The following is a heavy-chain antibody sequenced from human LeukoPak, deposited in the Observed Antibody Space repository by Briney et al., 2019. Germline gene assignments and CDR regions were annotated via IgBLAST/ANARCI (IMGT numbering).Heavy chain of an antibody. CDR3: AKWKYSNSGIDDY. D-gene: IGHD6-6*01. CDR2: IASDGGST. CDR1: GFTFSSYW. V-gene: IGHV3-74*01. Sequence: GGSLRLSCAASGFTFSSYWMNWVRQAPGKGLVWVSRIASDGGSTTYADSVKGRFSISRDNAKNMLYLQMNSLRAEDTAVYYCAKWKYSNSGIDDYWGQGTLVTVSS. J-gene: IGHJ4*02.